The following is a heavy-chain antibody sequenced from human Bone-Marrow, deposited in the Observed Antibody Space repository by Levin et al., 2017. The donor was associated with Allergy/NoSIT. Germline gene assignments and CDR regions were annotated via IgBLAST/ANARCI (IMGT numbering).Heavy chain of an antibody. CDR2: IIPIFGTA. J-gene: IGHJ6*02. Sequence: SVKVSCKASGGTFSSYAISWVRQAPGQGLEWMGGIIPIFGTANYAQKFQGRVTITADESTSTAYMELSSLRSEDTAVYYCARLYYDFWSGYYKPYYYYGMDVWGQGTTVTVSS. CDR3: ARLYYDFWSGYYKPYYYYGMDV. V-gene: IGHV1-69*13. CDR1: GGTFSSYA. D-gene: IGHD3-3*01.